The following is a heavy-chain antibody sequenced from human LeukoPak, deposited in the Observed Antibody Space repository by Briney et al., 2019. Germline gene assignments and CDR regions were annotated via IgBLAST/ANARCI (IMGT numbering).Heavy chain of an antibody. CDR2: INHSGST. CDR3: ARGRGTVPQYYYYYMDV. Sequence: SETLSLTCAVYGGSFSGYYWSWIRQPPGKGLEWIGEINHSGSTNYNPSLKSRVTISVDTSKNQFSLKLSSVTAADAAVYYCARGRGTVPQYYYYYMDVWGKGTTVTVSS. J-gene: IGHJ6*03. CDR1: GGSFSGYY. D-gene: IGHD1-1*01. V-gene: IGHV4-34*01.